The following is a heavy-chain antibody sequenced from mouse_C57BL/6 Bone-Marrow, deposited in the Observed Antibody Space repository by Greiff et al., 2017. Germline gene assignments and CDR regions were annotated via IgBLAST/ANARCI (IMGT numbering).Heavy chain of an antibody. CDR1: GFNIKDDY. CDR2: IDPENGDT. Sequence: VQLQQSGAELVRPGASVKLSCTASGFNIKDDYMHWVKQRPEQGLEWIGWIDPENGDTEYASKFQGKATITADTSSNTAYLQLSSLTSEDTAVYYWTTSIYYGNPYYFDYWGQGTTLTVSS. J-gene: IGHJ2*01. D-gene: IGHD2-1*01. CDR3: TTSIYYGNPYYFDY. V-gene: IGHV14-4*01.